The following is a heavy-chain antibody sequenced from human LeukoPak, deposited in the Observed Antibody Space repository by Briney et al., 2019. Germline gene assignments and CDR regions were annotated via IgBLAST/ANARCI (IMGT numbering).Heavy chain of an antibody. V-gene: IGHV4-30-2*02. CDR1: GGSISSGGYS. Sequence: SQTLSLTCAVSGGSISSGGYSWSWIRQPPGKGLEWIGYIYHSGSTYYNPSLKSRVTISVDRSKNQFSLNLTSVTAADTAVYYCARQSGLRIAIFGVVTYFDYWGQGTLVTVSS. J-gene: IGHJ4*02. D-gene: IGHD3-3*01. CDR3: ARQSGLRIAIFGVVTYFDY. CDR2: IYHSGST.